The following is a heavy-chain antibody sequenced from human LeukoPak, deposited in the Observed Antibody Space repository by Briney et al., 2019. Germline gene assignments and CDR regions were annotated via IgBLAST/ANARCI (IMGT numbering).Heavy chain of an antibody. CDR3: ARESVTDISRQSDAFDI. CDR1: GFTFSSHW. D-gene: IGHD2-21*02. Sequence: PGGSLRLSCAASGFTFSSHWMHWVRQAPGQGLVWVSRIKSDGSSTSYAESVNGRFTIPRDNAKNTLYLQMNNLGVEDTAVYYCARESVTDISRQSDAFDIWGQGTMVTVS. CDR2: IKSDGSST. V-gene: IGHV3-74*01. J-gene: IGHJ3*02.